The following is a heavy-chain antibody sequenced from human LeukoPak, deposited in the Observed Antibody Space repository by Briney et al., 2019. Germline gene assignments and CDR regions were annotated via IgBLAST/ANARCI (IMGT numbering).Heavy chain of an antibody. V-gene: IGHV3-66*01. Sequence: PGGSLRLSCAASGFTVSSNYMSWVRQAPGKGLEWVSVIYSGGSTYYADSVKGRFTISRDNSKNTLYLQMNSLRAEDTAVYYCARESGSDYQRGGFDYWGQGTLATVSS. CDR2: IYSGGST. J-gene: IGHJ4*02. CDR3: ARESGSDYQRGGFDY. CDR1: GFTVSSNY. D-gene: IGHD3-10*01.